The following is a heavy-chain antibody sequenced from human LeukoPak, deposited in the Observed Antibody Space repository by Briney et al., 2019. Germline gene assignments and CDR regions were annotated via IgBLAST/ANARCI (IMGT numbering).Heavy chain of an antibody. J-gene: IGHJ4*02. CDR1: GYTFTSYG. CDR3: ARACTSGCSDLDY. CDR2: IHPYSGGT. D-gene: IGHD6-19*01. Sequence: GASVKVSCKASGYTFTSYGISWVRQAPGQGLEWMGWIHPYSGGTNYAQKFQGKVTMTRDTSISTAYMELSTLRSDDTAVYFCARACTSGCSDLDYWGQGTLVTVSS. V-gene: IGHV1-2*02.